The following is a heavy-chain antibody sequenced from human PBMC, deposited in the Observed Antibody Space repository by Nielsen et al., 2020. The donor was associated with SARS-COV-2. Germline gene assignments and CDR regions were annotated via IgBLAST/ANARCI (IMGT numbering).Heavy chain of an antibody. CDR3: ASWGQQQPGRRYYFDY. CDR1: GYTFTGYY. CDR2: INPNSGGT. D-gene: IGHD6-13*01. J-gene: IGHJ4*02. Sequence: ASVKVSCKASGYTFTGYYMHWVRQAPGQGLEWMGWINPNSGGTNYAQKFQGRVTMTRDTSISTAYMELSRLRSDDTAVYYCASWGQQQPGRRYYFDYWGQGTLVTVSS. V-gene: IGHV1-2*02.